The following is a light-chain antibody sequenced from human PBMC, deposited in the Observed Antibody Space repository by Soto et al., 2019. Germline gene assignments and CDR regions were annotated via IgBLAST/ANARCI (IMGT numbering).Light chain of an antibody. CDR2: EVT. CDR1: SGDIGSYTY. Sequence: QSALTQPASVSGSPGQSITISCTGTSGDIGSYTYVSWYQQYPGKAPKLLISEVTNRPSGVSNRFSGSKSGNTASLTISGLQAEDEADYYCSSYTSSNTFYVFGTGTKLTVL. J-gene: IGLJ1*01. CDR3: SSYTSSNTFYV. V-gene: IGLV2-14*01.